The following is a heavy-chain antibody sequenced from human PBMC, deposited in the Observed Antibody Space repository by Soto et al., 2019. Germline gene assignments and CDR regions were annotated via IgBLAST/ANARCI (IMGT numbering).Heavy chain of an antibody. CDR3: ARFSWGQLVRAFDI. V-gene: IGHV3-53*02. CDR2: IYSGGST. CDR1: GFTVSSNY. Sequence: EVQLMETGGGLIQPGGSLRLSCAASGFTVSSNYMSWVRQAPGKGLEWVSVIYSGGSTYYADSVKGRFTISRDNSKNTLYLQMNSLRAEDTAVYYCARFSWGQLVRAFDIWGQGTMVTVSS. D-gene: IGHD6-13*01. J-gene: IGHJ3*02.